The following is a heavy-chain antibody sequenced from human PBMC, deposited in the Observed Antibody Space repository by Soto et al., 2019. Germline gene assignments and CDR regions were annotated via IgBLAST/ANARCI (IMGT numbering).Heavy chain of an antibody. Sequence: QAQLVQSGAEVKKPGASVKVSCKASGYTFYSHSISWVRQAPGQGLEWMGRINGDYGNTQYAQKFRGRVTMTTDTSKTTVYMELTNLRSDDTAVYYCARCIQGDYYYGMDGWGQGTTVSVSS. V-gene: IGHV1-18*01. CDR1: GYTFYSHS. CDR3: ARCIQGDYYYGMDG. CDR2: INGDYGNT. J-gene: IGHJ6*02. D-gene: IGHD5-18*01.